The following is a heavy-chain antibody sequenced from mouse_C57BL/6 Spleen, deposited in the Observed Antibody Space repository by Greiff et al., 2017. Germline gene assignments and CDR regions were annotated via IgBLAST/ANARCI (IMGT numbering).Heavy chain of an antibody. J-gene: IGHJ2*01. CDR2: LYWDDAK. Sequence: QVTLQVSGPGLLQSSPTLSLTCYFSGFSLSTSGMGVSWLRHPSGQGLEWLAHLYWDDAKRYNPFLKSRLTMSEDTSSNQVFLKITSLDTADTAAYYCARRGGGYYFDVWGKGTTLTVSS. CDR3: ARRGGGYYFDV. V-gene: IGHV8-12*01. CDR1: GFSLSTSGMG. D-gene: IGHD1-1*02.